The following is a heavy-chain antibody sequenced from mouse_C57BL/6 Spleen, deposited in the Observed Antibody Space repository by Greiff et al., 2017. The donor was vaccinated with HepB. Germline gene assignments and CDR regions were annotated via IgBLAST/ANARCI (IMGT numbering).Heavy chain of an antibody. V-gene: IGHV1-61*01. CDR1: GYTFTSYW. CDR2: IYPSDSET. Sequence: VQLQQPGAELVRPGSSVKLSCKASGYTFTSYWMDWVKQRPGQGLEWIGNIYPSDSETHYNQKFKDKATLTVDKSSSTAYMQLSSLTSEDSAVYYCAGGVYYAMDYWGQGTSVTVSS. J-gene: IGHJ4*01. CDR3: AGGVYYAMDY.